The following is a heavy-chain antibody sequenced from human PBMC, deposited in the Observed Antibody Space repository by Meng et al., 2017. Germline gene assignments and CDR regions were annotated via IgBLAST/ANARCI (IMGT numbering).Heavy chain of an antibody. Sequence: ASVKVSCKASGYTFTGYYMHWVRQAPGQGLEWMGRIHPNSGGTNYAQKFQGRVTMTRDTSISTAYMELSRLRSDDTAVYYCARVREDIVVVPAAMEVLDYWDQGTLVTVSS. D-gene: IGHD2-2*01. CDR3: ARVREDIVVVPAAMEVLDY. CDR1: GYTFTGYY. J-gene: IGHJ4*02. V-gene: IGHV1-2*06. CDR2: IHPNSGGT.